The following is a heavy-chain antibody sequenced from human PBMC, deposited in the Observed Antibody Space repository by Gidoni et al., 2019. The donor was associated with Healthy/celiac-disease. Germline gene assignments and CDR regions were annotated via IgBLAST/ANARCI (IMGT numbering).Heavy chain of an antibody. CDR3: ARVPLDDYGDYGWFDP. Sequence: EVQLVESGGGLIQPGGSLRLSCAASGFTVSSNYMSWVRQAPGKGLEWVSVIYSGGSTYYADSVKGRFTISRDNSKNTLYLQMNSLRAEDTAVYYCARVPLDDYGDYGWFDPWGQGTLVTVSS. CDR1: GFTVSSNY. V-gene: IGHV3-53*01. J-gene: IGHJ5*02. D-gene: IGHD4-17*01. CDR2: IYSGGST.